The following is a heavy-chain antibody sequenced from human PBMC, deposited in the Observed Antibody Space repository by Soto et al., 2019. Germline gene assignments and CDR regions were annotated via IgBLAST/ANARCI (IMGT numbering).Heavy chain of an antibody. CDR1: GGSISSTSYY. CDR3: ARHSGPYASSWFDT. CDR2: IYYSGST. J-gene: IGHJ5*02. Sequence: QLQLQESGPGLVKPSETLSLICSVSGGSISSTSYYWGWIRQPPGKGLEWIGSIYYSGSTYNNPSLKSRVTISVDTSKNQFSLKVSTVTAADTAVYYWARHSGPYASSWFDTWGQGTLVTVSS. V-gene: IGHV4-39*01. D-gene: IGHD6-25*01.